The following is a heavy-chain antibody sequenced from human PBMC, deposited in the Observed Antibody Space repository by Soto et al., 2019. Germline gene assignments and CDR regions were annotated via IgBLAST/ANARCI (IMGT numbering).Heavy chain of an antibody. Sequence: EVQLVESGGGLIQPGGSLRLSCAASGFTVSSNYMSWVRQAPGKGLEWVSVIYGGGSTYYADSVKGRFTISRDNSKNTLYLQMNSLRAEDTAVYYCARDSDYYDSSGYYHYFDYWGQGTLVTVSS. J-gene: IGHJ4*02. CDR1: GFTVSSNY. CDR3: ARDSDYYDSSGYYHYFDY. V-gene: IGHV3-53*01. D-gene: IGHD3-22*01. CDR2: IYGGGST.